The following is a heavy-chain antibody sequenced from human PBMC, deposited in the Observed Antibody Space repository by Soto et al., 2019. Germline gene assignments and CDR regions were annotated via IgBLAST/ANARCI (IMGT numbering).Heavy chain of an antibody. V-gene: IGHV3-7*04. CDR2: IKPDGSDK. CDR1: GFTFGNYW. Sequence: GGSLRLSCIGSGFTFGNYWMSWVRQAPGKGLEWVANIKPDGSDKYYEESVKGRFTISRDNAKNSLHLQMNSLSAEDTAVYFCASDWLAGEPHRRWNYRGQGTLVTVSS. CDR3: ASDWLAGEPHRRWNY. D-gene: IGHD7-27*01. J-gene: IGHJ4*01.